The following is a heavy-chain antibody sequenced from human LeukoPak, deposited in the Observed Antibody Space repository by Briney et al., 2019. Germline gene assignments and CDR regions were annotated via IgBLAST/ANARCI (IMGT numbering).Heavy chain of an antibody. CDR2: IYSSGST. J-gene: IGHJ4*02. CDR3: ARGRAYYDSTGYYF. CDR1: GGSIRSYY. Sequence: PSETLSLTCTVSGGSIRSYYWSWIRQPPGKGLEWLRYIYSSGSTIYNPSLKSPVNISIDTSKNQFSLKLNSVTAADTAVYYCARGRAYYDSTGYYFWGQGTLVTVSS. V-gene: IGHV4-59*01. D-gene: IGHD3-22*01.